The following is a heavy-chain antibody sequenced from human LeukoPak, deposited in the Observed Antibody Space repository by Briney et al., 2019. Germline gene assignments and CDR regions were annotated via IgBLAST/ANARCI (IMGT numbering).Heavy chain of an antibody. V-gene: IGHV4-34*01. CDR3: ARVGRGYSYGYGPYFDY. D-gene: IGHD5-18*01. CDR1: GGSFSGYY. J-gene: IGHJ4*02. Sequence: SETLSLTCAVYGGSFSGYYWSWIRQPPGKGLEWIGEINHSGSTNYNPSLKSRVTISVDTSKNQFSLKLSSVTAADTAVYYCARVGRGYSYGYGPYFDYWGQGTLVTVSS. CDR2: INHSGST.